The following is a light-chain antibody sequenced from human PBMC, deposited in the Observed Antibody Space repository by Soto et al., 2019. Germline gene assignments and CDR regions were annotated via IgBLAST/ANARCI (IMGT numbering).Light chain of an antibody. Sequence: QSVLTQPPSASGSPGQSVTISCTGTSSDVGGYNSVSWYQHHPGKAPKLMIYEVSKRPSGVPDRFSGSKSGNTASLTVSGLQTEDEADYFCSSYAGSNNLYVFGAGTKLTVL. CDR1: SSDVGGYNS. J-gene: IGLJ1*01. CDR3: SSYAGSNNLYV. V-gene: IGLV2-8*01. CDR2: EVS.